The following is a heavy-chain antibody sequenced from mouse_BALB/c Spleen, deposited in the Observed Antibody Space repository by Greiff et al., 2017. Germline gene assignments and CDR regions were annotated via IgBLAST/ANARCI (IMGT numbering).Heavy chain of an antibody. CDR1: GFTFSDYY. CDR2: ISDGGSYT. J-gene: IGHJ1*01. V-gene: IGHV5-4*02. Sequence: EVKLVESGGGLVKPGGSLKLSCAASGFTFSDYYMYWVRQTPEKRLEWVATISDGGSYTYYPASVKGRFAISRDNAKNDLYLQMSSLKSEDTAMYYCARGPYWYFDVWGAGTTVTVSS. CDR3: ARGPYWYFDV.